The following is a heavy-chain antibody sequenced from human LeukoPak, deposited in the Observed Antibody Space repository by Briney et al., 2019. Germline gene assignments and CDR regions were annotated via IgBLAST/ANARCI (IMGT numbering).Heavy chain of an antibody. CDR1: GFTFDDYA. CDR2: ITWNSDNI. CDR3: ARHLLWFGELSGGFDY. J-gene: IGHJ4*02. V-gene: IGHV3-9*01. D-gene: IGHD3-10*01. Sequence: GRSLRLSCAASGFTFDDYAMHWVRQAPGKGLEWVSGITWNSDNIEYADSVKGRFTISRDNSRNTLYLQMNSLRAEDTAVYYCARHLLWFGELSGGFDYWGQGTLVTVSS.